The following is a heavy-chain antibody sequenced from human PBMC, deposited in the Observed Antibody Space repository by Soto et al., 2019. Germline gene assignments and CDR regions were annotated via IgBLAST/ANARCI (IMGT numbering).Heavy chain of an antibody. Sequence: QVQLVQSGPEVKKPGSSVKVSCEASGGTFSNFAVNWVRQAPGQGPEWVGGIIPIFNVAKYAEKFDGRVTIVADASTSTAYMDLSSLRSDDTAVYYCAASGRDVIGYDYKDTEGLEIWGQGTMVTGSS. CDR1: GGTFSNFA. J-gene: IGHJ3*02. CDR3: AASGRDVIGYDYKDTEGLEI. D-gene: IGHD4-4*01. CDR2: IIPIFNVA. V-gene: IGHV1-69*01.